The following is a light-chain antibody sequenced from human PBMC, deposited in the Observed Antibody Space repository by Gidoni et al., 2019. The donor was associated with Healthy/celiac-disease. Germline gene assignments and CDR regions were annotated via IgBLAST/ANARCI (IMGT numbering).Light chain of an antibody. V-gene: IGLV1-40*01. Sequence: HSVLTQPPSLSGSPGQRVTISCSGSSSNIGAGYDVHWYQQLPRTAPKLLIYGTKNRPSGGPDRFSGSKSATSASLAITGLQAEDEAVYHCQSYDSTLSGSVFGGGTKLTVL. CDR2: GTK. J-gene: IGLJ3*02. CDR1: SSNIGAGYD. CDR3: QSYDSTLSGSV.